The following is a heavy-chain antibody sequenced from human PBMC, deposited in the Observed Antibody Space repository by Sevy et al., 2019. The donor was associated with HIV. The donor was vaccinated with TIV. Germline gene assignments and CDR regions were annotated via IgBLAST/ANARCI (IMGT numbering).Heavy chain of an antibody. J-gene: IGHJ3*02. V-gene: IGHV3-30*18. D-gene: IGHD3-10*01. Sequence: GGSLRLSCAASGFTFSSYGMHWVRQAPGKGLEWVAVISYDGSNKYYADSVKGRFTISRDNSKNTLYLQMNNLRVEDTAVYYCAKDEYGTGSYYMGSGAFDIWGQWTMVTVSS. CDR2: ISYDGSNK. CDR1: GFTFSSYG. CDR3: AKDEYGTGSYYMGSGAFDI.